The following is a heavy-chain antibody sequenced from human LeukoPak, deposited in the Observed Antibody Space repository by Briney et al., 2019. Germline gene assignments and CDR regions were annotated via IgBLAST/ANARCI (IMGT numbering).Heavy chain of an antibody. CDR1: GFTFSNYA. V-gene: IGHV3-23*01. J-gene: IGHJ4*02. CDR3: VIWGDYDVLTGYYVSDY. CDR2: ITGSGGNT. D-gene: IGHD3-9*01. Sequence: GGSLRLSCAASGFTFSNYAMSWVRQAPGKGLEWVSAITGSGGNTYYADSVKGRFTISRDNSKNTVFLQMNSLRHEDTAIYYRVIWGDYDVLTGYYVSDYWGQGTLVTVSS.